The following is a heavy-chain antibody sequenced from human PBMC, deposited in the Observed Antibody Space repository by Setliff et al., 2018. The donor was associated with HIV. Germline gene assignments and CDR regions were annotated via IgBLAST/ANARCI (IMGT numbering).Heavy chain of an antibody. D-gene: IGHD6-25*01. V-gene: IGHV4-38-2*02. CDR1: GSSISSNYY. Sequence: SETLSLTCTVSGSSISSNYYWAWIRQAPGKGLEWIGCIDASANTYYIPSLKSRATISIDTSKNQLSLKLRSVTAADTAVYYCARIGSGWGQGTTVTVSS. CDR2: IDASANT. J-gene: IGHJ6*02. CDR3: ARIGSG.